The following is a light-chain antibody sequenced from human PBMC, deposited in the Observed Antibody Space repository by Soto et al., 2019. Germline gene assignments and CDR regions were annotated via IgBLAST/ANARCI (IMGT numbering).Light chain of an antibody. CDR2: DAS. V-gene: IGKV3-11*01. CDR3: QQRSNLPT. Sequence: EIVLTQSPATLSLSPGERATLSCRASQSVSSYLAWYQQKPGQAHRLLIYDASNRATGIPARFSGSGSGTDFTLTISSLEPEDFAVYYCQQRSNLPTFGGGTKVEIK. CDR1: QSVSSY. J-gene: IGKJ4*01.